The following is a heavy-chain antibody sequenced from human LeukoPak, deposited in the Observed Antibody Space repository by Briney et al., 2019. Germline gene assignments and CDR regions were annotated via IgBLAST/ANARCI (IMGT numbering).Heavy chain of an antibody. CDR3: TTTGYYYDSSTFDY. V-gene: IGHV3-15*01. Sequence: GGSLNLSCAASGFTFSNAWLSWVRQAPGKGLKWFGRIKSKTDGGTTDYAAPVKGRFTISRDDSKNTLYLQMNSLKTEDTAVYYCTTTGYYYDSSTFDYWGQGTLVTVSS. D-gene: IGHD3-22*01. J-gene: IGHJ4*02. CDR1: GFTFSNAW. CDR2: IKSKTDGGTT.